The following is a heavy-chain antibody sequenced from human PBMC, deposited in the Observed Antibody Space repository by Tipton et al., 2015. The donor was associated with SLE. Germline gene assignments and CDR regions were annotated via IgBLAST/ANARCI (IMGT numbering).Heavy chain of an antibody. CDR3: ARADYYDSSDYYSYAFDI. D-gene: IGHD3-22*01. J-gene: IGHJ3*02. CDR2: IYNSGSG. CDR1: GGSISSHY. Sequence: TLSLTSTVSGGSISSHYWSWIRQPPGKGLEWIGYIYNSGSGNYNPSLKSRVTISVDTSKNHFSLKLSSVAATDTAVYYCARADYYDSSDYYSYAFDIWGQRTMVTVSS. V-gene: IGHV4-59*11.